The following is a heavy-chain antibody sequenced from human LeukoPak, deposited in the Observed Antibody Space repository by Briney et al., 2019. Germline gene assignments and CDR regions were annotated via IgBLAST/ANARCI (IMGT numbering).Heavy chain of an antibody. CDR2: ISTSSIYI. CDR3: ARGHGVVPAPDDAFDI. D-gene: IGHD2-2*01. V-gene: IGHV3-21*01. J-gene: IGHJ3*02. Sequence: PGGSLRLSCAASGFTFSSYSMNWVRQAPGKGLEWVSSISTSSIYIYYADSMKGRFTISRDNAKNSLFLQMNSLRAEDTAVYYCARGHGVVPAPDDAFDIWGQGTMVTVSS. CDR1: GFTFSSYS.